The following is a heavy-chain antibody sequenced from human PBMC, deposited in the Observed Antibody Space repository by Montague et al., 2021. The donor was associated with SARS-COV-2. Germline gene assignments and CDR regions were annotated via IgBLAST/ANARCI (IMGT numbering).Heavy chain of an antibody. V-gene: IGHV4-39*01. D-gene: IGHD3-22*01. CDR2: IYYSGST. CDR1: GGSISSSSYY. J-gene: IGHJ4*02. CDR3: ARHGKTRIAMIVVVIGYFGY. Sequence: SETLSLTCTVSGGSISSSSYYWGWIRQPPGKGLEWIGSIYYSGSTYYNPSLKSRVTISVDTSKNQFSLKLSSLTAADTAVYYCARHGKTRIAMIVVVIGYFGYWGQGTLVTVSS.